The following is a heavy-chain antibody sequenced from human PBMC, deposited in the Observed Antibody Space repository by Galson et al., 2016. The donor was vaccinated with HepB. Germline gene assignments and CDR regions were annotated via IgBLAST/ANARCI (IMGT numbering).Heavy chain of an antibody. CDR1: GFTFSNFW. CDR3: VRTITPAPIPLFDY. CDR2: LKSDGETA. D-gene: IGHD3-10*01. V-gene: IGHV3-74*01. J-gene: IGHJ4*02. Sequence: SLRLSCAASGFTFSNFWLNWVRHAPGKGLVWVSRLKSDGETAASANSVKGRFTISRDNAKNTLSLQMESLRAEDTAVYYCVRTITPAPIPLFDYWGQGTLVTVSS.